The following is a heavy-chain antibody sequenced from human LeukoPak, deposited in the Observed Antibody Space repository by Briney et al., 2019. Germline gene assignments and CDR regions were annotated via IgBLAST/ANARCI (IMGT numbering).Heavy chain of an antibody. Sequence: SETLSLTCTVSSGSISTSNYYWCLVRQPPGEALGWIGNIYYRGSTYNSPSLNSRVTISLDTSRHQFSLKLNSVTPADTAVYYCARKYYYDSERGAFDMWGQGTVVSVTT. CDR3: ARKYYYDSERGAFDM. CDR1: SGSISTSNYY. D-gene: IGHD3-22*01. V-gene: IGHV4-39*07. J-gene: IGHJ3*02. CDR2: IYYRGST.